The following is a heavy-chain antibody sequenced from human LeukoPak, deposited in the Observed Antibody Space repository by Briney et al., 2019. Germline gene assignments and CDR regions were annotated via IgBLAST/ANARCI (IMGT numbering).Heavy chain of an antibody. V-gene: IGHV4-34*01. D-gene: IGHD3-10*01. CDR1: GGSFSGYY. J-gene: IGHJ1*01. CDR3: ARRRPLVLPYGGYFQH. Sequence: PSETLSLTCAVYGGSFSGYYWSWIRQPPGKGLEWIGEINHSGSTNYNPSLKSRVTISVDTSKNQFSLKLSSVTAADTAVYYCARRRPLVLPYGGYFQHWGQGTLVTVSS. CDR2: INHSGST.